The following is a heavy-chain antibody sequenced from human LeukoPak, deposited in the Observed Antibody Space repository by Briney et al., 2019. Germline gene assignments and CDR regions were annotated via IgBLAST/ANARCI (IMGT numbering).Heavy chain of an antibody. CDR3: ARLVWAGTTFDP. CDR1: GGSISSSSYY. Sequence: SETLSLTCAVSGGSISSSSYYWGWIRQPPGKGLEWIGSIYYSGSTYYNPSLKSRVTISVDTSKNQFSLKLSSVTAADTAVYYCARLVWAGTTFDPWGQGTLVTVSS. V-gene: IGHV4-39*07. D-gene: IGHD1-7*01. J-gene: IGHJ5*02. CDR2: IYYSGST.